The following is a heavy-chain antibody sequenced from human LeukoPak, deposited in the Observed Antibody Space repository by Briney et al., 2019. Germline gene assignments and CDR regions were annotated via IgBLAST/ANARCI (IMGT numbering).Heavy chain of an antibody. CDR2: ISAYNGNT. V-gene: IGHV1-18*01. J-gene: IGHJ4*02. CDR3: ARDERYDSSGYPFDY. D-gene: IGHD3-22*01. Sequence: ASVKVSCKASGYTFTSYGISWVRQAPGQGLEWMGWISAYNGNTNYAQKLQGRVTMTTDTSTSTAYMELRSLRSDDTAVYYCARDERYDSSGYPFDYWGQGTLVTVSS. CDR1: GYTFTSYG.